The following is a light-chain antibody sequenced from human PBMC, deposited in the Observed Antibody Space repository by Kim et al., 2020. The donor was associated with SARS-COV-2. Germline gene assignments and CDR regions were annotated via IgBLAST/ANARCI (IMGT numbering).Light chain of an antibody. CDR1: SGRRDN. CDR2: GAS. J-gene: IGKJ1*01. Sequence: LRERANLACKGQASGRRDNLAGYRRKPGKAPRLLGYGASSRATGIPDRFGGGGSGTDFTLTISRLGPKDLAVNNCQQNGSSPGTFGQG. V-gene: IGKV3-20*01. CDR3: QQNGSSPGT.